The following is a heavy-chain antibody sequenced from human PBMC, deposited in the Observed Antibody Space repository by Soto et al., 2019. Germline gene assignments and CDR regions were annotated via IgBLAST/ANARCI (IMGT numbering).Heavy chain of an antibody. J-gene: IGHJ3*02. CDR1: GFTFRGYG. Sequence: QVQLVESGGGVVQPGRSLRLSCVASGFTFRGYGMHWVRQAPGKGLEWLAVISNDGKRKYYADSVEGRFTISRDNSKNTLFLQMNSLRTEDTAVYCCAKEEYHDILTGSRGDAFDIWGQGTMVTVSS. D-gene: IGHD3-9*01. CDR2: ISNDGKRK. V-gene: IGHV3-30*18. CDR3: AKEEYHDILTGSRGDAFDI.